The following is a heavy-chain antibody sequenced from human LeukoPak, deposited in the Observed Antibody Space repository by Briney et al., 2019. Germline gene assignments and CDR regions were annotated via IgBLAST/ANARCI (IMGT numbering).Heavy chain of an antibody. V-gene: IGHV3-33*01. Sequence: GGSLRLSCAASGFTFSSYGMHCVRQAPGKGLEWVAVIWYDGSNKYYADSVKGRFTISRDNSKNTLYLQMNSLRAEDTAVYYCARDWSGGAFDIWGQGTMVTVSS. CDR3: ARDWSGGAFDI. J-gene: IGHJ3*02. D-gene: IGHD1-26*01. CDR1: GFTFSSYG. CDR2: IWYDGSNK.